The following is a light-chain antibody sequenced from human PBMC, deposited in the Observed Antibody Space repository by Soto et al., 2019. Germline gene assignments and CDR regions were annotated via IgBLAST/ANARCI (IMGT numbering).Light chain of an antibody. CDR3: QRYNNWPLT. J-gene: IGKJ4*01. CDR2: GAS. CDR1: QSVSSNY. V-gene: IGKV3-20*01. Sequence: EIVLTQSPGTLSLSPGERATLSCRASQSVSSNYLVWYQQKPGQAPRLLIYGASSRATGIPDRFSGSRSGTEFTLTINSLQSEDFAVYYCQRYNNWPLTFGGGTKV.